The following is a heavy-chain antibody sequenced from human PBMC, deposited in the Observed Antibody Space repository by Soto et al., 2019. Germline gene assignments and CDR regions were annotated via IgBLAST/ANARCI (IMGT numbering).Heavy chain of an antibody. CDR1: GFTFSSYA. CDR2: ISYDGSNK. CDR3: ARGGSGDGYNLDY. J-gene: IGHJ4*02. V-gene: IGHV3-30-3*01. Sequence: PGASLRLSFAASGFTFSSYALHWVRQAPGKGLEWVAVISYDGSNKYYADSVKGRFTISRDNSKNTLYLQMNSLRAEDTAVYYCARGGSGDGYNLDYWGQGT. D-gene: IGHD5-12*01.